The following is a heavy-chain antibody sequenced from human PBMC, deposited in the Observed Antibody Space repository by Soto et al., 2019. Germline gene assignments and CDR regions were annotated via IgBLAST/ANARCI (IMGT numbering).Heavy chain of an antibody. CDR1: GFTFSSYA. CDR3: AKDQGRQLVPHWCFDL. CDR2: ISYDGTNK. Sequence: QVQLVESGGGVVQPGRSLRLSCAASGFTFSSYAIHWVRQAPGKGLEWVAIISYDGTNKYYADSVKGRFTISRDDSKNPLYLQMYSLRAEDTAMYYCAKDQGRQLVPHWCFDLWGRGTLVTVSS. V-gene: IGHV3-30-3*01. D-gene: IGHD6-6*01. J-gene: IGHJ2*01.